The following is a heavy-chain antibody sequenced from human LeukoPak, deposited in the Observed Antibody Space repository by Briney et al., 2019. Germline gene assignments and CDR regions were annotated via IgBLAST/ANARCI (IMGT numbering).Heavy chain of an antibody. CDR3: AKDRLPQVYGDPQLGFA. V-gene: IGHV3-30*18. J-gene: IGHJ4*02. Sequence: PGRSLRLSCAASGFTFSSYGMHWVRQAPGKGLEWVAVISYDGSNKYYADSVKGRFTISRDNSKNTLYLQMNSLRAEDTAVYYCAKDRLPQVYGDPQLGFAGGQGTLVNVSS. D-gene: IGHD4-17*01. CDR2: ISYDGSNK. CDR1: GFTFSSYG.